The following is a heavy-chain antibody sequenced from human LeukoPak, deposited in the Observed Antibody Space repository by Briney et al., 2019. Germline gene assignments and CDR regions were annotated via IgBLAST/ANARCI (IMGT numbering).Heavy chain of an antibody. CDR2: IKQDGSEK. J-gene: IGHJ5*02. D-gene: IGHD3-10*01. CDR1: GFTFSGYW. V-gene: IGHV3-7*03. Sequence: GGSLRLSCAASGFTFSGYWMSWVRQAPGKGLEWVANIKQDGSEKYYVDSVKGRFTISRDNAKNSLYLQMNSLRAEDTAVYYCARGMVPRTGYYGSGSYYNVRWFDPWGQGTLVTVSS. CDR3: ARGMVPRTGYYGSGSYYNVRWFDP.